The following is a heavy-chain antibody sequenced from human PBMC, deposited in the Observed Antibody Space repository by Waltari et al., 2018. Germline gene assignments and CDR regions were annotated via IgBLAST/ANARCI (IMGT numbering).Heavy chain of an antibody. Sequence: VQLQESGPGLVKPSETLSLTCTVSGGSISSYYWSWIRQPPGKGLEWVSAISGSGGSTYYADSVKGRFTISRDNSKNTLYLQMNSLRAEDTAVYYCAKDNRARPRGIVVVPPGTFDIWGQGTMVTVSS. V-gene: IGHV3-23*01. CDR1: GGSISSYY. J-gene: IGHJ3*02. D-gene: IGHD3-22*01. CDR2: ISGSGGST. CDR3: AKDNRARPRGIVVVPPGTFDI.